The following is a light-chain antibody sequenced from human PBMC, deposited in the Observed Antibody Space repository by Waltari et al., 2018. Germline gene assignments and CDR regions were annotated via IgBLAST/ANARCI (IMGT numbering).Light chain of an antibody. V-gene: IGKV3-20*01. CDR1: QGVGKY. Sequence: EIVLTQSPGTLSLSPGERATLSCRASQGVGKYLAWYQQRPGQDPRLLLYHASIRATGIPDRFSGSGSGTDFSLTISRLEPEDLAVYYCQKYDFLPATFGQGTTVEIK. CDR2: HAS. CDR3: QKYDFLPAT. J-gene: IGKJ1*01.